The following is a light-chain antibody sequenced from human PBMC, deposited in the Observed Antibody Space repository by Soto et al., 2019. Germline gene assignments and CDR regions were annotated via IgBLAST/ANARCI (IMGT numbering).Light chain of an antibody. CDR2: GAS. Sequence: ELVMTQSPSTLPVSPGDRATLSCSASQSVSSNLAWYQQKPGQAPRLLIYGASTRATGIPARFSGSGSGTEFTLTISSLQSEDFAVYYCQQRHTSPLTFCGGTKVDIK. CDR1: QSVSSN. V-gene: IGKV3-15*01. CDR3: QQRHTSPLT. J-gene: IGKJ4*01.